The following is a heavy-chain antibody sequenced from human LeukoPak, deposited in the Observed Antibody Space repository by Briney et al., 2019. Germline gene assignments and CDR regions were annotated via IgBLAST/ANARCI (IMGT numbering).Heavy chain of an antibody. Sequence: ASVKVSCKASGGTFSSYAISWVRQATGQGLEWMGWVNPDSGNTGYAQKFQGRVTMTRNTSISTAYMELSSLRSEDTAMYYCARADYDFVWGSYRLPDPWGQGTLVTVSS. J-gene: IGHJ5*02. CDR1: GGTFSSYA. V-gene: IGHV1-8*02. CDR3: ARADYDFVWGSYRLPDP. D-gene: IGHD3-16*02. CDR2: VNPDSGNT.